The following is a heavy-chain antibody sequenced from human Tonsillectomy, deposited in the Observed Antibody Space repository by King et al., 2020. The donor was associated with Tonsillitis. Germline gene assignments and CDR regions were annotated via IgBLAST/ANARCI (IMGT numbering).Heavy chain of an antibody. D-gene: IGHD2-21*01. Sequence: DVQLVESGGGLVQPGGSLRLSCAASGFTFSKYAMSWVRQAPGKGLEWVSAIYSGGIGKHYANSVKGRFTISRDNSKNTLYLQMNSLRAEDTAVYHCAKAGASGQHLADLDYGGEGALVTVSS. J-gene: IGHJ4*02. V-gene: IGHV3-23*03. CDR1: GFTFSKYA. CDR2: IYSGGIGK. CDR3: AKAGASGQHLADLDY.